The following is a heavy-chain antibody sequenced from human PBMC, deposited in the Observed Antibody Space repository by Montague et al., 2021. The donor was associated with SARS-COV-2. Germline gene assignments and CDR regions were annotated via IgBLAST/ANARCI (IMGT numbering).Heavy chain of an antibody. J-gene: IGHJ4*02. D-gene: IGHD4-23*01. CDR2: IDYSGNT. CDR3: AIYREGYGGKGT. Sequence: SETLSLTCTVSGGSISSYYWSWIRQPPGKGLEWIGYIDYSGNTNYNPSLKSRVTLSVNTSKNQFSLKMSSVTAADTAVYYCAIYREGYGGKGTWGQGSLVTVSS. V-gene: IGHV4-59*01. CDR1: GGSISSYY.